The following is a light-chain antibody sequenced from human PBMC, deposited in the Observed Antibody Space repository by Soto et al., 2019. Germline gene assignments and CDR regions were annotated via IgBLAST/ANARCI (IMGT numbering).Light chain of an antibody. Sequence: EIVLTQSPATLSLSPGERATLSCRASQSVDSYLVWYQQKPGQAPRLLIYDASNRATGIPARFSGSGSGTDFTLTISSLEPEDFAVYYCQQRSNWPRTFGQGTKVDIK. CDR1: QSVDSY. CDR2: DAS. V-gene: IGKV3-11*01. J-gene: IGKJ1*01. CDR3: QQRSNWPRT.